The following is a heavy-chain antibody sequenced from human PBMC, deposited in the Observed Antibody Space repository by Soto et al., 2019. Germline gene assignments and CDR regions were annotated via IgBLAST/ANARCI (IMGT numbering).Heavy chain of an antibody. CDR2: ISAYNGNT. Sequence: QVPLVQSGAEVKKPGASVKVSCKASGYTFTSYGISWVRQAPGQGLEWMGWISAYNGNTNYAQKLQGRVTMTTDTSTSTAYMELSSLRSEDTAVYYCARSVEGSSGWYGGNWFDPWGQGTLVTVSS. CDR1: GYTFTSYG. V-gene: IGHV1-18*04. J-gene: IGHJ5*02. CDR3: ARSVEGSSGWYGGNWFDP. D-gene: IGHD6-19*01.